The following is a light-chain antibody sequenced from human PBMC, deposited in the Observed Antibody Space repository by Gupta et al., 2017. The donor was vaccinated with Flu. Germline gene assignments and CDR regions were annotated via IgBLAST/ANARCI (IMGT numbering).Light chain of an antibody. CDR2: KEN. CDR1: AFPDQF. J-gene: IGLJ2*01. CDR3: QSADSSGNSVV. V-gene: IGLV3-25*02. Sequence: SYELTQPPSVSVSPGQTATITCPGDAFPDQFAYWYSQKPGQAPVLVISKENERHSGMPERFSGASSGTTVTLTISGVQAEEGADYYCQSADSSGNSVVFGGGTKRTVL.